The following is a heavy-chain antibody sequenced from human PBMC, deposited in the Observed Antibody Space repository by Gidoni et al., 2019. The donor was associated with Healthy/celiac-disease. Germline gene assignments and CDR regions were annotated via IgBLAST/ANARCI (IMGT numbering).Heavy chain of an antibody. D-gene: IGHD2-2*02. J-gene: IGHJ6*02. CDR3: AREYCSSTSCYTNYYYGMDV. Sequence: QVQLVQSGAEVKKPGSSVKVSCKASGGTFSSYAISWVRQAPGQGLEWMGGIIPIFGTANYAQKFQGRVTITADESTSIAYMELSSLRSEDTAVYYCAREYCSSTSCYTNYYYGMDVWGQGTTVTVSS. CDR2: IIPIFGTA. CDR1: GGTFSSYA. V-gene: IGHV1-69*01.